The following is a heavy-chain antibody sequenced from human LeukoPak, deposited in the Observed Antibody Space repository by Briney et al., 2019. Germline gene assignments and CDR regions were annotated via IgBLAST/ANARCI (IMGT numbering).Heavy chain of an antibody. CDR3: AKDRIRGYCSGGSCFDAFDI. CDR2: ISGSGGST. V-gene: IGHV3-23*01. D-gene: IGHD2-15*01. Sequence: GGSLRLSCAASGFTFTSYAMSWVRQAPGKGLEWVSAISGSGGSTYYADSVKGRFTISRDNSTNTLYLQMNSLRADDTAVYYCAKDRIRGYCSGGSCFDAFDIWGQGTMVTVSS. CDR1: GFTFTSYA. J-gene: IGHJ3*02.